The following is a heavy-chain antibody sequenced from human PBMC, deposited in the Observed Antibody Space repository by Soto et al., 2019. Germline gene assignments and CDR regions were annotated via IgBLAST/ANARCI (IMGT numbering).Heavy chain of an antibody. J-gene: IGHJ4*01. CDR2: LSHIGST. CDR3: ARGTSTDTLFGESIFDF. V-gene: IGHV4-31*03. CDR1: GASIGSGTYY. Sequence: QVQLQESGPGLVKPSQTLSLTCTVSGASIGSGTYYWHWIRQHPVKGLVWIGWLSHIGSTYYNPYLRSRMTISVATYQDQFSLRVTSVTAADTAVYYCARGTSTDTLFGESIFDFWGHVTLVNVSS. D-gene: IGHD3-10*01.